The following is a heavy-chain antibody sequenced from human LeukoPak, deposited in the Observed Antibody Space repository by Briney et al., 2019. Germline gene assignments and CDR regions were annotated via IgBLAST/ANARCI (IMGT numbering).Heavy chain of an antibody. V-gene: IGHV1-46*01. J-gene: IGHJ3*02. D-gene: IGHD5-12*01. Sequence: ASVKVSCKASGYTFTSYYMHWVRQAPGQGLEWMGIISPSGGSTNYAQKFQGRVTMTRDMSTRTVYMELSSLRFEDTAVYYCANQEWLRFNLNAFDIWGQGTMVTVSS. CDR3: ANQEWLRFNLNAFDI. CDR1: GYTFTSYY. CDR2: ISPSGGST.